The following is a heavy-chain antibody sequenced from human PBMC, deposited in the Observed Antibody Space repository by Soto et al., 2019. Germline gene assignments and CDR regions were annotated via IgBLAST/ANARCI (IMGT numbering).Heavy chain of an antibody. CDR2: IRNKANSYTT. CDR1: GFTFRDDY. CDR3: ARDSLDYRGNFGAFDI. Sequence: GGSLRLSCAAHGFTFRDDYMEWVPKAPGEGLEWVGRIRNKANSYTTEYAASVKGRFTISRDDSKSSLYLQMNSLKTEDAAVYYCARDSLDYRGNFGAFDIWGQGTMVIGSS. D-gene: IGHD4-17*01. V-gene: IGHV3-72*01. J-gene: IGHJ3*02.